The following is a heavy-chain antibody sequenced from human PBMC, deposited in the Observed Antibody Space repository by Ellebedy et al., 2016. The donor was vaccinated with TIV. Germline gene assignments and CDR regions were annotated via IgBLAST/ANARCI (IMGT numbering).Heavy chain of an antibody. D-gene: IGHD3-10*01. CDR1: GFTFSSYA. CDR3: ARDRATMVRGVIDGMDV. V-gene: IGHV3-23*01. J-gene: IGHJ6*02. Sequence: GESLKISCAASGFTFSSYAMSWVRQAPGKGLEWVSAISGSGGSTYYADSVKGRFTISRHNSKNTLYLQMNSLRAEDTAVYYCARDRATMVRGVIDGMDVWGQGTTVTVSS. CDR2: ISGSGGST.